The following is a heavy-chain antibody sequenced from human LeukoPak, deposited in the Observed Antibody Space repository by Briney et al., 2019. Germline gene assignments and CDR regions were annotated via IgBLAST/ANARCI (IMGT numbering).Heavy chain of an antibody. V-gene: IGHV1-18*01. J-gene: IGHJ5*02. D-gene: IGHD6-13*01. CDR2: ISAYNGNT. CDR3: ARVPLAAAYNWFDP. Sequence: ASVTVSSKASVYTFTIYGISWVRQAPGQGLEWMGWISAYNGNTNYAQKLQGRVTMTTDTSTSTAYMELRSLRSADTAVYYCARVPLAAAYNWFDPWGQGTLVTVSS. CDR1: VYTFTIYG.